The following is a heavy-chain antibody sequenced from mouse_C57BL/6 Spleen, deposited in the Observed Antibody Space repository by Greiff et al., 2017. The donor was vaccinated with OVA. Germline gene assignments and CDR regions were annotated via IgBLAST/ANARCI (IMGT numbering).Heavy chain of an antibody. V-gene: IGHV1-53*01. CDR3: ARWGWVGGLYYFDY. J-gene: IGHJ2*01. CDR2: INPSNGGT. D-gene: IGHD1-1*01. CDR1: GYTFTSYW. Sequence: QVQLQQSGTELVKPGASVKLSCKASGYTFTSYWMHWVKQRPGQGLEWIGNINPSNGGTNYNEKFKSKATLTVDKSSSTAYMQLSSLTSEDSAVYYCARWGWVGGLYYFDYWGQGTTLTVSS.